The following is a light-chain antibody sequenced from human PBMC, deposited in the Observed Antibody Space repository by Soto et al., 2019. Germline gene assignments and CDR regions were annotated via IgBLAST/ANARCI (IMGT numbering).Light chain of an antibody. CDR1: QSVSSY. CDR2: GAS. CDR3: QQYNNWLWT. J-gene: IGKJ1*01. Sequence: EIVLTQSPATLSLSPGESATLSCRASQSVSSYLAWYQQKPGQAPRLLIYGASTRATGIPARFSGSGSGTEFTLTISSLQSEDFAVYYCQQYNNWLWTFGQGTKV. V-gene: IGKV3-15*01.